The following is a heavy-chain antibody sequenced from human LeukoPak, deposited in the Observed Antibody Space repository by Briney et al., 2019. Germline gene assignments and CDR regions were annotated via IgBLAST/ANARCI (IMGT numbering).Heavy chain of an antibody. V-gene: IGHV1-2*02. CDR1: GYTFTGYY. Sequence: ASVKVSCKASGYTFTGYYMHWVRQAPGQGLEWMGWINPNSGGTNYAQKFQGRVTMTRDTSISTAYMELSRLRSDDTTVYYCARDPPPYYDFWSGFDYWGQGTLVTVSS. CDR3: ARDPPPYYDFWSGFDY. CDR2: INPNSGGT. J-gene: IGHJ4*02. D-gene: IGHD3-3*01.